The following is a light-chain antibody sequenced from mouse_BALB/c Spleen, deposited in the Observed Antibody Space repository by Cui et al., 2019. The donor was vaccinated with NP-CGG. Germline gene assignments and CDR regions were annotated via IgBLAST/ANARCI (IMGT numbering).Light chain of an antibody. CDR3: ALWYSNHWV. Sequence: QAVVPQESALTKSPGETVTLTCRSNTGAVTTSNYANWVQEKPDHLFTGLIGGTNNRAPGVPARFSGSLIGDKAALTITGAQTEDEAIYFCALWYSNHWVFGGGTKLTVL. J-gene: IGLJ1*01. V-gene: IGLV1*01. CDR1: TGAVTTSNY. CDR2: GTN.